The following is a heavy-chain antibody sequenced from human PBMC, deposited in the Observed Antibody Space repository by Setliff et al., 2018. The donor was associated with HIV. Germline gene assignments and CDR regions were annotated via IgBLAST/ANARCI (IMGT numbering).Heavy chain of an antibody. CDR1: GYTFTSYG. CDR2: ISAYNGNT. CDR3: ARAGSNYVYYYYYYMDV. D-gene: IGHD4-4*01. J-gene: IGHJ6*03. V-gene: IGHV1-18*01. Sequence: ASVKVSCKASGYTFTSYGISWVRQAPGQGLEWMGWISAYNGNTNYAQKLQGRVTMTTDTSTSTAYMELRSLRSDDTAVYYCARAGSNYVYYYYYYMDVWGKETTVTVSS.